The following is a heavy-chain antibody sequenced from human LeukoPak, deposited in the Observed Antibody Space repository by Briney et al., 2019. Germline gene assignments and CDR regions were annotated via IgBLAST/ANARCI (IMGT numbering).Heavy chain of an antibody. V-gene: IGHV4-34*01. CDR2: INHSGST. J-gene: IGHJ4*02. CDR1: GGSFSGYY. D-gene: IGHD3-3*01. Sequence: SETLSLTCAVYGGSFSGYYWSWIRQPPGKGLEWIGEINHSGSTNYNPSLKSRVTISADTSKNQFSLKLSSVTAADTAVYYCARNPYDFWSGYFTHHFDYWAREPWSPSPQ. CDR3: ARNPYDFWSGYFTHHFDY.